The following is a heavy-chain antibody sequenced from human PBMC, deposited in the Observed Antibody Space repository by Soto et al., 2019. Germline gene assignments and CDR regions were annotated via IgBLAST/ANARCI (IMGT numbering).Heavy chain of an antibody. Sequence: ASVKVSCKASGYTFTSYYMHWVRQAPGQGLEWMGIINPSSGSASYAQKFQGRITMTRDTSTSTVYMELSSLRSEDTAVYYCARDEYSSSSKRKAYNWFDPWGQGTLVTVSS. CDR3: ARDEYSSSSKRKAYNWFDP. V-gene: IGHV1-46*01. CDR1: GYTFTSYY. D-gene: IGHD6-6*01. J-gene: IGHJ5*02. CDR2: INPSSGSA.